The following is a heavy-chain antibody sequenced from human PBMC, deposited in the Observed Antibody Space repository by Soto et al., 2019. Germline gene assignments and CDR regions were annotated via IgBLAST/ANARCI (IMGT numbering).Heavy chain of an antibody. Sequence: QLQMEESGPGLVKPSETLSLSCTVSGVSISKSSYYWGWIRQPPGRGLEWIGSIHSSGSTSYNPSLANRVTTSVDTCKNQFSLRLNSVTAADTAVYYCARLVIVPAAMSDYYMDVWGKGSTVTVSS. V-gene: IGHV4-39*01. CDR1: GVSISKSSYY. CDR2: IHSSGST. CDR3: ARLVIVPAAMSDYYMDV. D-gene: IGHD2-2*01. J-gene: IGHJ6*03.